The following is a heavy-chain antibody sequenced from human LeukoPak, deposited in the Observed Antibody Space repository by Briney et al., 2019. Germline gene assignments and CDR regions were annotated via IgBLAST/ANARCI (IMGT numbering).Heavy chain of an antibody. CDR1: GYTFTAYY. V-gene: IGHV1-2*02. Sequence: HGASVKVSCKASGYTFTAYYMYWVRQAPGRGVEWMGWIYPYSGDTNFAQKFQGRVTMTRDTSISTAYMELSRLTSDDTAVYYCARGGDAVMVDFDGWGQGTLVTVSS. D-gene: IGHD5-18*01. J-gene: IGHJ4*02. CDR2: IYPYSGDT. CDR3: ARGGDAVMVDFDG.